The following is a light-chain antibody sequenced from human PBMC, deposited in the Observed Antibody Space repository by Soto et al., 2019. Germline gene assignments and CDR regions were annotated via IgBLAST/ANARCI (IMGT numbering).Light chain of an antibody. CDR1: QSVYNN. CDR2: GAS. J-gene: IGKJ1*01. CDR3: QQYGSSPRT. V-gene: IGKV3-15*01. Sequence: IVMTQSPATLSVSPGERATLSCRASQSVYNNLAWYQQKPGQAPRLLIYGASTRATGIPARFSGSGSGTDFTLTISRLEPEDFAVYYCQQYGSSPRTFGQGTKVDIK.